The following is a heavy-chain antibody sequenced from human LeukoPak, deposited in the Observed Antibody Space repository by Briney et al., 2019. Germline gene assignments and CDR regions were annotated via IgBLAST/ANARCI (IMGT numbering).Heavy chain of an antibody. J-gene: IGHJ2*01. V-gene: IGHV4-31*03. D-gene: IGHD3-10*01. Sequence: SETLSLTCTVSGGSISSGGYYWSWIRQHPGKGLEWVGYIYDSGSTYYKPSLRSRVTISGDTSKNQFSLKLSSVSDADTAVYYCASYGSGWYFDLWGRGTLVTVSS. CDR1: GGSISSGGYY. CDR2: IYDSGST. CDR3: ASYGSGWYFDL.